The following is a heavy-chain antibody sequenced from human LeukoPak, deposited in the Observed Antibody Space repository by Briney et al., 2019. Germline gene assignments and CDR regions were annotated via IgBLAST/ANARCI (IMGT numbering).Heavy chain of an antibody. V-gene: IGHV1-18*01. CDR2: ISAYNGNT. CDR1: GYTFTSYG. D-gene: IGHD3-9*01. J-gene: IGHJ6*03. Sequence: ASVKLSCKASGYTFTSYGISWVRQAPGQGLEWMGWISAYNGNTNYAQKLQGRVTMTTDTSRSTAYMELRSLRSDDTAVYYCASLTSGPGYASNYYYMDVWGKGTTVTVSS. CDR3: ASLTSGPGYASNYYYMDV.